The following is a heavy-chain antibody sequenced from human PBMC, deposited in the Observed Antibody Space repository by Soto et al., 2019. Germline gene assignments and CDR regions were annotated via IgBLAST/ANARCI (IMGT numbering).Heavy chain of an antibody. D-gene: IGHD3-3*01. V-gene: IGHV1-18*01. CDR2: ISAYNGNT. CDR1: GYTFTSYG. J-gene: IGHJ5*02. Sequence: ASVKISCKASGYTFTSYGISWVRQAPGQGLEWMGWISAYNGNTNYAQKLQGRVTMTTDTSTSTAYMELRSLRSDETAVYCCDRDRDSYYDFWSGQPNSNSSWFDPWGQGTLVTVSS. CDR3: DRDRDSYYDFWSGQPNSNSSWFDP.